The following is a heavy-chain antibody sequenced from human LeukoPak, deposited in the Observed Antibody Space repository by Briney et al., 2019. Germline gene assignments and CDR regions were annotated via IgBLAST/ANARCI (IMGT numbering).Heavy chain of an antibody. Sequence: SGTLSLTCTVSGGSISSSSYYWGWFRQPPGKGLEWIGSVFYSGSTYYNPSLKSRVTISVDTSKNQFSLKLSSVTAADTAVYYCARCPSYYYDSSGFPEYWGQGTLVTVSS. V-gene: IGHV4-39*01. J-gene: IGHJ4*02. CDR3: ARCPSYYYDSSGFPEY. D-gene: IGHD3-22*01. CDR2: VFYSGST. CDR1: GGSISSSSYY.